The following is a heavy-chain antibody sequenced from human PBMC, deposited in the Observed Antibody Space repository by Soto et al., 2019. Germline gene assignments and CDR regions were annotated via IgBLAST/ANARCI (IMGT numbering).Heavy chain of an antibody. CDR2: ISVDSVFT. CDR1: GYMFRNFG. J-gene: IGHJ4*02. CDR3: ARGGGRTHVDY. D-gene: IGHD3-16*01. Sequence: ASVKVSCKASGYMFRNFGISWVRQAPGQGLEWMGWISVDSVFTNYAQKFQGRVTMTTDTSTSTGDMEMRSLRSDDTAVYYCARGGGRTHVDYWGPGTLVTVSS. V-gene: IGHV1-18*01.